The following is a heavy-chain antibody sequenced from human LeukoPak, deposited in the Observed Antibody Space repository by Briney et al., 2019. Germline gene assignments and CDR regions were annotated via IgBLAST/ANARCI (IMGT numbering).Heavy chain of an antibody. V-gene: IGHV1-18*01. Sequence: ASVKVSCKASGYTFTSYGISWVRQAPGQGREGLGWISAYNGNTNYEQKLQGRGTMTTDTSTSTAYMELRSLRSDDTAVYYCARVGPLDARQQDNYWGQGTLVTVSS. CDR3: ARVGPLDARQQDNY. J-gene: IGHJ4*02. CDR1: GYTFTSYG. D-gene: IGHD6-13*01. CDR2: ISAYNGNT.